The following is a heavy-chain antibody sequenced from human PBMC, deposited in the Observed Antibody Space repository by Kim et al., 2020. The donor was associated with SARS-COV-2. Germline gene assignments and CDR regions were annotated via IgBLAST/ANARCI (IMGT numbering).Heavy chain of an antibody. Sequence: ASVKVSCKASGYTFTGYYMHWVRQAPGQGLEWMGRINPNSGGTNYAQKFQGRVTMTRDTSISTAYMELSRLRSDDTAVYYCARDFYDSSGYQGCTPNYWGQGTLVTVSS. CDR3: ARDFYDSSGYQGCTPNY. CDR2: INPNSGGT. D-gene: IGHD3-22*01. J-gene: IGHJ4*02. CDR1: GYTFTGYY. V-gene: IGHV1-2*06.